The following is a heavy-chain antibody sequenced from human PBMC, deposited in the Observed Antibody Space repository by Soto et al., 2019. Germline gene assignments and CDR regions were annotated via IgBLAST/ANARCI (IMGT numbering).Heavy chain of an antibody. D-gene: IGHD6-19*01. CDR2: ISYDGSNK. CDR1: GFTFSSYG. J-gene: IGHJ5*02. Sequence: QVQLVESGGGVVQPGRSLRLSCAASGFTFSSYGMHWVRQAPGKGLEWVAVISYDGSNKYYADSVKGRFTISRDNSKNKLYQQMNSLRAEDTAVYYCAKDPIKGFNIEVAGMYNWFDPWGQGTLVTVSS. CDR3: AKDPIKGFNIEVAGMYNWFDP. V-gene: IGHV3-30*18.